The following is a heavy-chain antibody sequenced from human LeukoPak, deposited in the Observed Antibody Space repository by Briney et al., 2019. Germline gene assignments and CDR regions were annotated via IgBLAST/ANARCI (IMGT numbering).Heavy chain of an antibody. V-gene: IGHV4-34*01. J-gene: IGHJ4*02. CDR2: INHSGST. Sequence: SETLSLTCAVYGGSFSGYYWSWIRQPPGKGLEWIGEINHSGSTNYNPSLKSRVTISVDTSKNQFSLELSSVTAADTAVYYCARKRWLQLDYWGQGTLVTVSS. CDR1: GGSFSGYY. D-gene: IGHD5-24*01. CDR3: ARKRWLQLDY.